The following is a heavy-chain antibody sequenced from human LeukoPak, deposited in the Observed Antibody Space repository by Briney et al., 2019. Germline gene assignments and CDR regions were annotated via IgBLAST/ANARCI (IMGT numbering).Heavy chain of an antibody. CDR2: IYTSGST. CDR1: GGSISSGSYY. V-gene: IGHV4-61*02. CDR3: ARDGYYGSGSSFRFDP. D-gene: IGHD3-10*01. J-gene: IGHJ5*02. Sequence: SGTLSLTCTVSGGSISSGSYYWSWIRQPAGKGLEWIGRIYTSGSTNYNPSLKSRVTISVDTSKNQFSLKLSSVTAADTAVYYCARDGYYGSGSSFRFDPWGQGTLVTVSS.